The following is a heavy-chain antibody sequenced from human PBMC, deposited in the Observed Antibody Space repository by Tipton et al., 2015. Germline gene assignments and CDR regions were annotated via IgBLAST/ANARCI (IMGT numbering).Heavy chain of an antibody. J-gene: IGHJ6*02. CDR1: GGTFSRYA. CDR2: IIPIFGTP. Sequence: QVQLVQSGAEVKKPGSSVKVSCKASGGTFSRYAISWVRQAPGQGLKWMGGIIPIFGTPDYAQKFQGRVSITADKSTSTAYMELRSLRSDDTALYYCARERRDYFYYYALDVWGQGTTVTVSS. CDR3: ARERRDYFYYYALDV. V-gene: IGHV1-69*06.